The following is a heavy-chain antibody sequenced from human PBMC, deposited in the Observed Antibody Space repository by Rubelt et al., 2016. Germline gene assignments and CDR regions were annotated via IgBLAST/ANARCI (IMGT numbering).Heavy chain of an antibody. CDR2: IGGGGGSQ. Sequence: EVQLVESGGGLVQPGGSLKLSCAASGFTFSNYWMHWVRQAPGKGLEWGAAIGGGGGSQLYADSVKGRLTLSRDNSQNSLYMQMNSMRAEETAVYYCAKERVGSWFSLDYWGQGTLVTVSS. V-gene: IGHV3-23*04. CDR1: GFTFSNYW. J-gene: IGHJ4*02. D-gene: IGHD6-13*01. CDR3: AKERVGSWFSLDY.